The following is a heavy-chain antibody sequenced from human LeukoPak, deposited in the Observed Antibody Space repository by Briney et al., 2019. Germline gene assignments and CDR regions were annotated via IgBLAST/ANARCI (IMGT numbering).Heavy chain of an antibody. CDR1: GGSISRYY. V-gene: IGHV4-4*09. CDR3: ARLGPYGDDTYYMDV. CDR2: MSSSGST. D-gene: IGHD4-17*01. Sequence: SETLSLTCTVCGGSISRYYWSWIRQPPGKGLEWIGYMSSSGSTNYNPSLKSRVSISVDTSRNQFSLKLSSVTAADTAVYYCARLGPYGDDTYYMDVWGKGTTVTVSS. J-gene: IGHJ6*03.